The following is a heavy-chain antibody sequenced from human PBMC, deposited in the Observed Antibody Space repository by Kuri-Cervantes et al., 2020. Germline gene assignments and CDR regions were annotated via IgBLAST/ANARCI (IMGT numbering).Heavy chain of an antibody. J-gene: IGHJ4*02. CDR2: ISYDGSNK. D-gene: IGHD5-24*01. CDR3: ARGSRDGYKNFLDY. Sequence: GESLKISCAASGFTFSSYAMHWVRQAPGKGLEWVAVISYDGSNKYYADSVKGRFTISRDNSKSTLYLQMNSLRDEDTAVYYCARGSRDGYKNFLDYWGQGTLVTVSS. V-gene: IGHV3-30-3*01. CDR1: GFTFSSYA.